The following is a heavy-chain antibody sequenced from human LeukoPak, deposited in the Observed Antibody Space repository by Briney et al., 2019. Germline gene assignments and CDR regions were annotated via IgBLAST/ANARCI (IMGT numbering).Heavy chain of an antibody. CDR1: GCSVSGGSCY. CDR2: IYCSGSS. CDR3: ARFVPDQTKYYDFWSGTRRGWYYFVY. V-gene: IGHV4-61*01. Sequence: PAETLSLTCTVSGCSVSGGSCYWSWIRQPPGKGLAWLGYIYCSGSSNYNPSLNSGVTISVDTAKNQFSLKLSSVTAADTAVCYCARFVPDQTKYYDFWSGTRRGWYYFVYWGQETLVTVSS. D-gene: IGHD3-3*01. J-gene: IGHJ4*02.